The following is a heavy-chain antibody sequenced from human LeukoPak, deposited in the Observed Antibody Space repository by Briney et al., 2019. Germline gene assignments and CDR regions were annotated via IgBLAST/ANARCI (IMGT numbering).Heavy chain of an antibody. CDR2: IRSKANNYAT. Sequence: GGSLRLSFATSGFTFSGSAIDWVRQASGKGLEWVGRIRSKANNYATTDVASVRGRFTISRDDSKNTAYLQMNSLKTEDTAVYYCTRPSFDSSVSGVVYWGQGTLVTVSS. J-gene: IGHJ4*02. CDR3: TRPSFDSSVSGVVY. CDR1: GFTFSGSA. D-gene: IGHD3-22*01. V-gene: IGHV3-73*01.